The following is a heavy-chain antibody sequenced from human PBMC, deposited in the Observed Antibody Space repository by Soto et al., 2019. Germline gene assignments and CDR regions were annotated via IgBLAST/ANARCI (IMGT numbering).Heavy chain of an antibody. CDR3: ARDMVRGVIGGYYYYMGV. V-gene: IGHV3-11*01. CDR2: ISSSGSTI. D-gene: IGHD3-10*01. J-gene: IGHJ6*03. CDR1: GFTFSDYY. Sequence: GGSLRLSCAASGFTFSDYYMSWIRQAPGKGLEWVSYISSSGSTIYYADSVKGRFTISRDNAKNSLYLQMNSLRAEDTAVYYCARDMVRGVIGGYYYYMGVWGKGTTVTVSS.